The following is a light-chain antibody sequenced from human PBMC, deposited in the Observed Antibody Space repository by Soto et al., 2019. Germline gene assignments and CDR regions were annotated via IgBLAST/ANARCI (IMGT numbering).Light chain of an antibody. J-gene: IGLJ1*01. Sequence: QSVLTQPPSASGTPGQRVTISCSGSSSNIGSYTVNWYQHVPGTAPKLLMYSNSERPSGVPARFSGSLSGTSASLAISGLQSEDEADYYCAAWDGSLNGDVFGAGTKLTVL. CDR1: SSNIGSYT. V-gene: IGLV1-44*01. CDR2: SNS. CDR3: AAWDGSLNGDV.